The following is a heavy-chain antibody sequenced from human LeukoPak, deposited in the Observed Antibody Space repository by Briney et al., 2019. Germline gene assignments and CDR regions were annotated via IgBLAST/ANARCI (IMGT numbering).Heavy chain of an antibody. D-gene: IGHD1-26*01. J-gene: IGHJ6*03. CDR1: GGSISSSSYY. Sequence: SETLSLTCTVSGGSISSSSYYWGWIRQPPGQGLEWIGSIYYSGSTYYNPCLKSRVTISVDTSKNQFSLKLSSVTAADTAVYYCARHTTFYYYYMDVWGKGTTVTVSS. CDR3: ARHTTFYYYYMDV. CDR2: IYYSGST. V-gene: IGHV4-39*01.